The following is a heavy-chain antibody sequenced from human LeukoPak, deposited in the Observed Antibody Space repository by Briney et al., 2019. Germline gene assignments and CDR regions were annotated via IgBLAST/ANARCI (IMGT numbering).Heavy chain of an antibody. V-gene: IGHV3-11*01. J-gene: IGHJ4*02. Sequence: GGSLRLSCAASGFTFSSYWMSWIRQAPGKGLEWVSYISSSGSTIYYADSVKGRFTISRDNAKNSLYLQMDSLRAEDTAVYYCARRRDSGSLQHFDYWGQGTLVTVSS. CDR2: ISSSGSTI. CDR3: ARRRDSGSLQHFDY. CDR1: GFTFSSYW. D-gene: IGHD1-26*01.